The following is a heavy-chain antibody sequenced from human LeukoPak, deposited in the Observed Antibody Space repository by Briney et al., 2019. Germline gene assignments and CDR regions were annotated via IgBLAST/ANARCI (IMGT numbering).Heavy chain of an antibody. CDR3: ARAYNWNYYSAFDI. D-gene: IGHD1-7*01. CDR1: GGTFSSYA. V-gene: IGHV1-69*13. J-gene: IGHJ3*02. Sequence: ASVKVSCKASGGTFSSYAISWVRQAPGQGLEWMGGIIPIFGTANYAQKFQGRVTITADESTSTAYMELSGLRSEDTAVYYCARAYNWNYYSAFDIWGQGTMVTVSS. CDR2: IIPIFGTA.